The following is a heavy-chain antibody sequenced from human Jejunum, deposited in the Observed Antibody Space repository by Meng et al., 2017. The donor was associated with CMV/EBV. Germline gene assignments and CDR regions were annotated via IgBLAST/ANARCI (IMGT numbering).Heavy chain of an antibody. CDR1: EFTFSLSE. V-gene: IGHV3-48*03. D-gene: IGHD2-15*01. J-gene: IGHJ4*02. CDR3: VRDAGWFHFDY. CDR2: INFNGRVS. Sequence: AASEFTFSLSEMNWVRQAPGKGLEWISFINFNGRVSHYADSVKGRFTISRDNSKNSLYLQMNTLRADDTAIYYCVRDAGWFHFDYWGQGTLVTVSS.